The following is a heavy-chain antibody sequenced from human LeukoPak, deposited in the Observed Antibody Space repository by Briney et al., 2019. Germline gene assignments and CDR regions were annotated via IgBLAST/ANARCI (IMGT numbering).Heavy chain of an antibody. CDR1: GYTFTSYD. D-gene: IGHD6-13*01. Sequence: GASVKVSCKASGYTFTSYDINWVRQATGQGLEWMGWMYPNSGNTGYAQKFQGRVTMTRNTSISTAYMELSSLRSEDTAVYYCVRGLRAAAGTGDYWGQGTLVTVSS. V-gene: IGHV1-8*01. J-gene: IGHJ4*02. CDR2: MYPNSGNT. CDR3: VRGLRAAAGTGDY.